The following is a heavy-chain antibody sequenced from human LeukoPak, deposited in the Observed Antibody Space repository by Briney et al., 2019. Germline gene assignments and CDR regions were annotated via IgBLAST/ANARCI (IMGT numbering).Heavy chain of an antibody. D-gene: IGHD2-15*01. CDR2: IYYSGIT. CDR1: GGSISGYY. CDR3: AREPCIGGSCYWFDY. V-gene: IGHV4-59*01. Sequence: SETLSLTCTVSGGSISGYYWSWIRQPPGKGLEWIGYIYYSGITNYNPSLKSRVTISVDTSKSHFSLKLSSVTAADTPVYYCAREPCIGGSCYWFDYWGQGTLATVSS. J-gene: IGHJ4*02.